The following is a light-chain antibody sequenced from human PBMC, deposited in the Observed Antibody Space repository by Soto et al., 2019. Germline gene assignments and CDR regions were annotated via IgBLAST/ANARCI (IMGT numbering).Light chain of an antibody. CDR2: WAS. Sequence: DIVMTQSPDSLAVSLGERATINCKSSQSVLHSSNNENYLAWYQQKPGQPPKLLIDWASTRESGVPDRFSGSGSGTDFTLTISSLQAEDVAVYYCQHYYSTPYTFGQGTKLEIK. CDR3: QHYYSTPYT. CDR1: QSVLHSSNNENY. V-gene: IGKV4-1*01. J-gene: IGKJ2*01.